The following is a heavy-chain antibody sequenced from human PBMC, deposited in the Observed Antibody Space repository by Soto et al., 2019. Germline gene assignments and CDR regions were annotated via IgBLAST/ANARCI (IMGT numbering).Heavy chain of an antibody. D-gene: IGHD2-2*01. CDR3: ATPEGYFTRTICRQRYCYCGMDV. V-gene: IGHV1-24*01. Sequence: ASVKVSCTVSGNTLTELSMHWVRQAPGKGQEWMGGFDPEDGETIYAQKFQGRVTMTEDTSTDTAYMELSSLRSEDTAVYYCATPEGYFTRTICRQRYCYCGMDVWCQGITVTV. CDR1: GNTLTELS. J-gene: IGHJ6*02. CDR2: FDPEDGET.